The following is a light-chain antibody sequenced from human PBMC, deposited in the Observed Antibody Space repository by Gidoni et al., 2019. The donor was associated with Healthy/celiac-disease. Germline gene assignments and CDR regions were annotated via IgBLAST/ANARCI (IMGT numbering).Light chain of an antibody. J-gene: IGLJ2*01. Sequence: QSALPQPASVSGSPGPSITISCTGTSSDVGGYNYVSWYQQPPGKAPKLMIYDVSNRPSGVSNRFSGSKSGNTASLTISGLQAEDEADYYCSSYTSSSTTFGGGTKLTVL. CDR2: DVS. CDR1: SSDVGGYNY. CDR3: SSYTSSSTT. V-gene: IGLV2-14*01.